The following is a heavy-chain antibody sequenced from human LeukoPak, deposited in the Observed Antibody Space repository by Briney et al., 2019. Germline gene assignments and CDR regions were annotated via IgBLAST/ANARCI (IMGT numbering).Heavy chain of an antibody. J-gene: IGHJ4*02. D-gene: IGHD2-2*02. Sequence: SETLSLTCTVSGDSVCSGSDYRSWVRQPPGKGLEWLGYIYYSGSTNYNLSRKNRITISVDTSKNLFSLKLSSVTAANTAVYYCARASRYCSSTSCHTFDYWGQGTLVTVSS. CDR3: ARASRYCSSTSCHTFDY. CDR2: IYYSGST. CDR1: GDSVCSGSDY. V-gene: IGHV4-61*01.